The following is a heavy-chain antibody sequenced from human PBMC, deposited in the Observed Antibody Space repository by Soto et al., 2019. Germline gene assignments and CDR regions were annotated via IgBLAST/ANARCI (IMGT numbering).Heavy chain of an antibody. V-gene: IGHV3-15*01. CDR2: IKSKTDGGTT. J-gene: IGHJ4*02. Sequence: GGSLRLSWVASGFTFSNAWMSWVRQAPGKGLEWVGRIKSKTDGGTTDYAAPVKGRFAISRDDSNNTLYLQMNSLKTDDTAVYYCTTFGGYYDSSGYYYSDYWGQGTLVNVSS. D-gene: IGHD3-22*01. CDR3: TTFGGYYDSSGYYYSDY. CDR1: GFTFSNAW.